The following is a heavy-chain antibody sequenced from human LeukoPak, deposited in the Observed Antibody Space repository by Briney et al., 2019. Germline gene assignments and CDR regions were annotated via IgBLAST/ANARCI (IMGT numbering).Heavy chain of an antibody. CDR2: IKEDGSEK. CDR1: GFTFSSYY. V-gene: IGHV3-7*03. CDR3: AKGSGTYQGPFDS. J-gene: IGHJ4*02. Sequence: GGSLRLSCAASGFTFSSYYMSWVRQAPGKGLEWVANIKEDGSEKKYVDSVKGRFTISRDNAKNFLYLQMHSLRTEDKALYYCAKGSGTYQGPFDSWGQGTLVTVSS. D-gene: IGHD1-26*01.